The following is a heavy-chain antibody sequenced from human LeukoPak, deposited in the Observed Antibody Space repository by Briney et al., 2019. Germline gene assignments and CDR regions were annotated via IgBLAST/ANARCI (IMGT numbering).Heavy chain of an antibody. CDR3: ARAPRTGPYYFDS. J-gene: IGHJ4*02. Sequence: SQTLSLTCTVSGGSISSGSYYWSWIRQPAGKGLEWIGRIYTSGSTNYNPSLNSRVTISVDTSKNHFSLKLSSVTAADTAVYYCARAPRTGPYYFDSWGQGTLVTVSS. D-gene: IGHD3-10*01. CDR1: GGSISSGSYY. CDR2: IYTSGST. V-gene: IGHV4-61*02.